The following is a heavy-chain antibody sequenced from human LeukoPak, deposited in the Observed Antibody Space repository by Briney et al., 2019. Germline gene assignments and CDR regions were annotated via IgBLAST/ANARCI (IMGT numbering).Heavy chain of an antibody. CDR3: ARDLEYYDFWSGYSYMDV. V-gene: IGHV3-21*01. D-gene: IGHD3-3*01. CDR2: ISSSSSYI. Sequence: GGSLRLSCAASGFTFSTYTINWVRQAPGKGLEWVSSISSSSSYIYYADSVKGRFTISRDNAKNSLYLQMNSLRAEDTAVYYCARDLEYYDFWSGYSYMDVWGKGTTVTVSS. J-gene: IGHJ6*03. CDR1: GFTFSTYT.